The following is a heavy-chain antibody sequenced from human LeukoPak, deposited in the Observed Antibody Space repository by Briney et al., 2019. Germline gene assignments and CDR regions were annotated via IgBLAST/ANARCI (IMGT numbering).Heavy chain of an antibody. J-gene: IGHJ4*02. V-gene: IGHV3-30*04. CDR1: GFTFSSYA. CDR3: ARGQVGATYDY. Sequence: SGGSLRLSCAASGFTFSSYAMHWVRQAPGKGLEWVAVISYDGSNKYYADSVKGRFTISRDNSKNTLYLQMNSLRAEDTAVYYCARGQVGATYDYWGREPWSPSPQ. D-gene: IGHD1-26*01. CDR2: ISYDGSNK.